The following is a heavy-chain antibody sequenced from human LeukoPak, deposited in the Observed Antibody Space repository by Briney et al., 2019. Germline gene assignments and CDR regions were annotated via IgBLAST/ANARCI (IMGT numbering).Heavy chain of an antibody. CDR3: AKGGGRWLQFSYYFDY. CDR2: IRYGGSNK. CDR1: GFTFSSYG. D-gene: IGHD5-24*01. J-gene: IGHJ4*02. V-gene: IGHV3-30*02. Sequence: PGGSLRLSCAASGFTFSSYGMHWVRQAPGKGREWVAFIRYGGSNKYYGDPVKGRFPISRDNSHNTLYLQINSVRRDDTPVYCCAKGGGRWLQFSYYFDYWGQGTLVTVSS.